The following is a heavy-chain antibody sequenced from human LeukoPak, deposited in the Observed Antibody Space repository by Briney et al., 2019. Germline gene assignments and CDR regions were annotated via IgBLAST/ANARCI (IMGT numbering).Heavy chain of an antibody. D-gene: IGHD6-13*01. CDR2: IYYSGST. Sequence: SETLSLTCTVSGGSISSSSYYWGWIRQPPGKGLEWIGSIYYSGSTYYNPSLKSRVTISVDTSKNQFSLKLSSVTAADTAVYYCARVFGSWPYYFDYWGQGTLVTVSS. V-gene: IGHV4-39*07. J-gene: IGHJ4*02. CDR3: ARVFGSWPYYFDY. CDR1: GGSISSSSYY.